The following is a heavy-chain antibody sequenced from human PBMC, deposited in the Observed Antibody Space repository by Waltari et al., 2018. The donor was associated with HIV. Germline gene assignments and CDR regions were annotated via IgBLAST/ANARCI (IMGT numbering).Heavy chain of an antibody. CDR2: ISGPSDYI. CDR1: GFRFSSYS. J-gene: IGHJ6*02. Sequence: EVRLVESGGGLVKPGGSLWLSCGVAGFRFSSYSRKWVRPAPGKGLECVSSISGPSDYIYYVDSVKGRFTVSRDNAKNSLYLQMNSLRAEDSAIYYCARDLSYYYGMDVWGPGTTVIVSS. CDR3: ARDLSYYYGMDV. V-gene: IGHV3-21*01.